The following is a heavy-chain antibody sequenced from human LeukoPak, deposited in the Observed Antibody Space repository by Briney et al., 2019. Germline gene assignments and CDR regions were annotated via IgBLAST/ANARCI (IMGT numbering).Heavy chain of an antibody. J-gene: IGHJ4*02. V-gene: IGHV4-34*01. CDR2: INHSGST. D-gene: IGHD3-10*01. Sequence: SETLSLTCAVFGGSFSGYYWTWIRQPPGKGLEWIGEINHSGSTTYNPSLKSRVTISVDTSKNQCSLKLSSVTAADTAVYYCAGYYYGSENYHNHPDFDYWGQGTLVTVSS. CDR3: AGYYYGSENYHNHPDFDY. CDR1: GGSFSGYY.